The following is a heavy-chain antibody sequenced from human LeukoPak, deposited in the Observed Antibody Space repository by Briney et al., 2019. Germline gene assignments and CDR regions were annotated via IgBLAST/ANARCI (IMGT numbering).Heavy chain of an antibody. J-gene: IGHJ3*02. V-gene: IGHV3-7*01. CDR1: GFTFSSYW. CDR2: IKQDGSEK. Sequence: GGSLRLSCAASGFTFSSYWMSWVRQAPGKGLEWVANIKQDGSEKYYVDSVKGRFTISRDNAKNSLYLQMNSLRAEDTAVYYCAREFSSSWYADAFDIWGQGTMVTVSS. D-gene: IGHD6-13*01. CDR3: AREFSSSWYADAFDI.